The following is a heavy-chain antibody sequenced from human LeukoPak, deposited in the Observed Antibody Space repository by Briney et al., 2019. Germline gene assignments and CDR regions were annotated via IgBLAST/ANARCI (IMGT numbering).Heavy chain of an antibody. CDR2: ILDDGSNK. D-gene: IGHD5-18*01. CDR1: GITFSDYG. Sequence: PGRSLRLSCTASGITFSDYGMNWVRQAPGKGLEWVALILDDGSNKFYADSVKGRFTISRDNSKNTLYLQKNSLRVEDTAVYYCAKLGYSYGDYWGQGTLVTVSS. J-gene: IGHJ4*02. CDR3: AKLGYSYGDY. V-gene: IGHV3-30*18.